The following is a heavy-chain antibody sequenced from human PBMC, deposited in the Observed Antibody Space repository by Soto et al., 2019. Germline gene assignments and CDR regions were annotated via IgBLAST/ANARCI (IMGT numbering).Heavy chain of an antibody. CDR2: INQDGSER. D-gene: IGHD3-16*01. V-gene: IGHV3-7*01. Sequence: EVQLVESGGGLVQPGGSLRLLCAASGFTFSTYWMTWVRQPPGKGLEWVASINQDGSERYYVDSGRGRFTISRDNANNSLYLQMNSLRAEDTGVYYCVFGGNFFVDFGQGTLVTVSP. CDR3: VFGGNFFVD. J-gene: IGHJ4*02. CDR1: GFTFSTYW.